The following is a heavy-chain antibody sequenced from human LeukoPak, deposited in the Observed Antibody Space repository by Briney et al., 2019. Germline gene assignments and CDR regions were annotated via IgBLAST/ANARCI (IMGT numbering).Heavy chain of an antibody. D-gene: IGHD3-22*01. V-gene: IGHV3-21*01. CDR3: ARDALTYYYDPNYFDY. CDR2: ISSSSSYI. J-gene: IGHJ4*02. CDR1: GFTFSSYS. Sequence: GGSLRLSCAASGFTFSSYSMNWVRQAPGKGLEWVSSISSSSSYIYYADSVKGRFTISRDNAKNSLYLQMNSLRAGDTAVYYCARDALTYYYDPNYFDYWGQGTLVTVSS.